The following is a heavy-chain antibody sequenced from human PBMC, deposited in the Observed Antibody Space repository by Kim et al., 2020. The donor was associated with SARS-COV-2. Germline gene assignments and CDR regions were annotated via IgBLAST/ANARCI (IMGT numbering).Heavy chain of an antibody. V-gene: IGHV1-46*01. D-gene: IGHD6-13*01. Sequence: SYAQKFQGRVTMTRDTSTSTVYMELSSLRSEDTAVYYCARAQAAGLLFDYWGQGTLVTVSS. CDR3: ARAQAAGLLFDY. J-gene: IGHJ4*02.